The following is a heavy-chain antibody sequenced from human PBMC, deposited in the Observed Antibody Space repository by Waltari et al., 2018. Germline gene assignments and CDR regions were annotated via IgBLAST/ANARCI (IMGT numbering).Heavy chain of an antibody. J-gene: IGHJ5*02. CDR2: IYYSGST. V-gene: IGHV4-59*01. Sequence: QVQLQESGPGLVKPSETLSLTCTVSGGSISSYYWSWIRQPPGKGLEWIGYIYYSGSTNYNPSLKSRVTISVDTAKNQFSLKLSSVTAADTAVYYCARWGGATPDGLYNWFDPWGQGTLVTVSS. CDR3: ARWGGATPDGLYNWFDP. D-gene: IGHD1-26*01. CDR1: GGSISSYY.